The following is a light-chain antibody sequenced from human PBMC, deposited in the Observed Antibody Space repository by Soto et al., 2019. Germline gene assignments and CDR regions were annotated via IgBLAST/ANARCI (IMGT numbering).Light chain of an antibody. Sequence: DIPMTQSPSSLSASVGDTVTITCRASRDISNSLAWFQQKPGKAPKSLIYKASNLHSGVPSKFGGSGSGAAFTLTISSLQPEDFATYYCQQANSYPYTFGQGTKLEIK. J-gene: IGKJ2*01. CDR1: RDISNS. CDR2: KAS. V-gene: IGKV1-16*02. CDR3: QQANSYPYT.